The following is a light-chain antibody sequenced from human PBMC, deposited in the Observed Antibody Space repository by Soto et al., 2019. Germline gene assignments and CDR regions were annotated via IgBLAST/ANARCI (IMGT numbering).Light chain of an antibody. CDR2: KAS. CDR3: QQYNSYPWT. Sequence: DIQMTQSPSTLSASVGDRVTITCRASQSISSWLAWYQQKPGKALKLLIYKASSLESGVPSRFSGSGSGTEFTLTNSSLQPDDFATYYCQQYNSYPWTFGQGTKVEIK. CDR1: QSISSW. J-gene: IGKJ1*01. V-gene: IGKV1-5*03.